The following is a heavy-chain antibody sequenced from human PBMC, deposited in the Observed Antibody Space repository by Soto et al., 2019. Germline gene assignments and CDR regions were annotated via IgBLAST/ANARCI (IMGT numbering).Heavy chain of an antibody. CDR1: GGSVSSGSYY. Sequence: SETLSLTCTVSGGSVSSGSYYWSWIRQPPGKGLEWIGYIYFSGSTNYNPSLKSRVSISVDPSKNQFSLKLSSVTAADTAVYYCARAGWNEDLDPWGQGTLVTVSS. J-gene: IGHJ5*02. CDR2: IYFSGST. CDR3: ARAGWNEDLDP. D-gene: IGHD1-1*01. V-gene: IGHV4-61*01.